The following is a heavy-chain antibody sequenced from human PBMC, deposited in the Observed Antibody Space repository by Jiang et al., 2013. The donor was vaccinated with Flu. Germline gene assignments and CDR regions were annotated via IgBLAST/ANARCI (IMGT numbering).Heavy chain of an antibody. D-gene: IGHD6-19*01. J-gene: IGHJ3*02. CDR3: ARRGNGWSPVPDAFDI. CDR1: GYSFTSHW. V-gene: IGHV5-51*01. CDR2: IYPGDSDT. Sequence: YGAEVKKPGESLKISCKGSGYSFTSHWIGWVRQMSGKGLEWMGIIYPGDSDTRYGPSFQGQVTISADKSINTAYLHWSNLKASDTAMYYCARRGNGWSPVPDAFDIWGQGTMVTVSS.